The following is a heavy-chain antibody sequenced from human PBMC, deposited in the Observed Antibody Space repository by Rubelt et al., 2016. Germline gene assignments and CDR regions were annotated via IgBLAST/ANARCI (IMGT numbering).Heavy chain of an antibody. CDR1: GGSFSGYY. V-gene: IGHV4-34*02. J-gene: IGHJ6*02. Sequence: QVQLQQWGAGLLKPSETLSLTCAVYGGSFSGYYWSWSRLSPGKGLEWIAEINHRGNTNYNPSLSLKSRVTISVDTSKNQVSLDLRSVTAADTAVYDCARGRNFYGMDVWGQGTTVTGSS. CDR3: ARGRNFYGMDV. CDR2: INHRGNT.